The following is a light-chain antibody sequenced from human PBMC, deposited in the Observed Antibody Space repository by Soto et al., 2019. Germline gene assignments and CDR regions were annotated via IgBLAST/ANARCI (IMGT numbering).Light chain of an antibody. CDR2: GAS. CDR3: QPYGTSPSP. CDR1: QSVSRNS. Sequence: EIVLTQSPGTLSLSPGERATLSCRASQSVSRNSLAWYQQQPGQAPRLLIYGASRSATDIPDRFSGGGSGTELTLNVGSLEPADFEVYFCQPYGTSPSPFGHGTKVAFK. V-gene: IGKV3-20*01. J-gene: IGKJ3*01.